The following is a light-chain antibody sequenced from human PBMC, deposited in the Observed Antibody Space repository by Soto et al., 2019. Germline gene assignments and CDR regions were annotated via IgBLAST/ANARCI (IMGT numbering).Light chain of an antibody. J-gene: IGKJ1*01. V-gene: IGKV1-5*01. CDR1: RSSDSS. CDR3: QHYCPFSGT. CDR2: DVS. Sequence: DIQMTQSPSTLSASVGDRATITCLASRSSDSSLARHQQRPATAPNLLVYDVSTLESRVPSRFSGTGSETELTLTISSLQPDAFATYHRQHYCPFSGTFGQGTKVDI.